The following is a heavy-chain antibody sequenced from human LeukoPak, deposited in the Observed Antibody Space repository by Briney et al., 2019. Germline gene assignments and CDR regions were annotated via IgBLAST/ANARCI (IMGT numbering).Heavy chain of an antibody. CDR3: VQEGPRGLAFDI. CDR1: GFTFSSYA. J-gene: IGHJ3*02. Sequence: PGGSLRLSCAASGFTFSSYAMSWVRQAPGKGLEWVSAISGSGGSTYYAGSVKGRFTISRDNSKNTLYLQMNSLRAEDTAVYYCVQEGPRGLAFDIWGQGTKVTVSS. V-gene: IGHV3-23*01. CDR2: ISGSGGST.